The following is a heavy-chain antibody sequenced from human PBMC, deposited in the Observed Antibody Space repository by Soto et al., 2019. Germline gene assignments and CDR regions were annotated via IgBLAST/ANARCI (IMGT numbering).Heavy chain of an antibody. V-gene: IGHV1-46*01. J-gene: IGHJ4*02. Sequence: QVQLVQSGAEVKKPGASVKVSCKASGYTFTSYYMHWVRQAPGQGLEWMGIINPSGGSTSYAQKFQGRVTMTRDTSTSTVYMELSSLRSEDTAVYYCTRDSSSYLGGDYWGQGTLVTVSS. D-gene: IGHD3-22*01. CDR2: INPSGGST. CDR1: GYTFTSYY. CDR3: TRDSSSYLGGDY.